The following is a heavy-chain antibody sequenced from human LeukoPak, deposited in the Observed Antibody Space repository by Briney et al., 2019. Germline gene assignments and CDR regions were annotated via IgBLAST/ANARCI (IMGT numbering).Heavy chain of an antibody. CDR1: GFTFSGYW. Sequence: GGSLRLPCAASGFTFSGYWMHWVRQAPGKGLVWVSRINNVGSNTNYADSVKGRFTVSRDNAKNTLYLQMNSLRAEDTAVYYCARWGLVVPAARYNWFDPWGQGTLVTVSS. V-gene: IGHV3-74*01. CDR2: INNVGSNT. D-gene: IGHD2-2*01. CDR3: ARWGLVVPAARYNWFDP. J-gene: IGHJ5*02.